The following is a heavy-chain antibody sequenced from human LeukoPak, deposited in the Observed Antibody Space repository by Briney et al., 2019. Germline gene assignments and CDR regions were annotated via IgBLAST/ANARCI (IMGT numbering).Heavy chain of an antibody. Sequence: SETLSLTCGVSGYSISSGYYWGWIRQPPGKGLEWIGSIYHSGSTYYNPSPKSRVTISVDTSKNQFSLKLRSVTAADTALYYRARWDSGEWFHDAFDIWGQGTRVTVSS. D-gene: IGHD3-3*01. V-gene: IGHV4-38-2*01. CDR2: IYHSGST. CDR3: ARWDSGEWFHDAFDI. CDR1: GYSISSGYY. J-gene: IGHJ3*02.